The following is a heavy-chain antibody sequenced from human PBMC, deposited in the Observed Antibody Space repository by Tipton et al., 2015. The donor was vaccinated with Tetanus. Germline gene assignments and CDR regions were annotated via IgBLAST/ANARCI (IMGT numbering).Heavy chain of an antibody. CDR3: ARGEEIAEYYFDY. CDR2: IYYSGNRGST. D-gene: IGHD6-13*01. CDR1: GVSIRSYY. Sequence: TLSLTCTVSGVSIRSYYWSWIRQPPGKGLEWIGYIYYSGNRGSTNYSPSLKSRVTISVDTAKNQISLKLTSVTAADTAVYYCARGEEIAEYYFDYWGQETLVTVSS. J-gene: IGHJ4*02. V-gene: IGHV4-59*01.